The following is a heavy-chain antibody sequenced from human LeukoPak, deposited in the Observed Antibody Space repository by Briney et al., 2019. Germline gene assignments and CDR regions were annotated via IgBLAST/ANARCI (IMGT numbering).Heavy chain of an antibody. CDR3: ARVGGYYTPSFPFDY. J-gene: IGHJ4*02. V-gene: IGHV1-2*02. D-gene: IGHD3-3*01. CDR2: INPNSGGT. Sequence: EASVKVSCTASGYTFTGYYMHWVRQAPGQGLEWMGWINPNSGGTSYAQKLQGRVTMTRDTSTSTAYMELSRLRSDDTAVYYCARVGGYYTPSFPFDYWGQGTLVTVSS. CDR1: GYTFTGYY.